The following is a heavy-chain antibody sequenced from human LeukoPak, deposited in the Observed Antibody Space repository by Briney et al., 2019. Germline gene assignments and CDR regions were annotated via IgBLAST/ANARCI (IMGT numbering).Heavy chain of an antibody. D-gene: IGHD5-18*01. CDR1: GGSISGYY. CDR3: ARSGILRKDTAMVTVFDY. J-gene: IGHJ4*02. V-gene: IGHV4-4*07. Sequence: SETLSLTCSVSGGSISGYYWTWIRQPAGKGLEWIGRVYTSGSTHYNPSLKTRLTMSVDTSKNQFSLKLSSVTAADTAVYYCARSGILRKDTAMVTVFDYWGQGTLVTVSS. CDR2: VYTSGST.